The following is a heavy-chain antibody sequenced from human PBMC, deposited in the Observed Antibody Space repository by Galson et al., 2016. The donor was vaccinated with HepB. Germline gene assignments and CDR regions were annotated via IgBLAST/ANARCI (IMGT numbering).Heavy chain of an antibody. CDR1: GYKFTRYW. Sequence: QSGAAVKKPGESLKISCKGSGYKFTRYWVAWVRQMPGKGLEWMGIIYPGDSDTRYSPSFQGQVTISVDKSTSTAYLQWSSLKASDTPVYYCARCGVMIKSGGLIPPNNWFDPWGQGTLVTVSS. V-gene: IGHV5-51*01. CDR2: IYPGDSDT. D-gene: IGHD3-16*02. CDR3: ARCGVMIKSGGLIPPNNWFDP. J-gene: IGHJ5*02.